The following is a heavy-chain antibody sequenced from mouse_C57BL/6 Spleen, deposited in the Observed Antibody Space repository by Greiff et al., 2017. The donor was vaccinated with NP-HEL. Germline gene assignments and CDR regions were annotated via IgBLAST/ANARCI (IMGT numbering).Heavy chain of an antibody. CDR2: IDPSDSYT. CDR3: ARGLGDFDY. V-gene: IGHV1-69*01. J-gene: IGHJ2*01. CDR1: GYTFTSYW. Sequence: QVQLQQSGAELVMPGASVKLSCKASGYTFTSYWMHWVKQRPGQGLEGIGEIDPSDSYTNYNQKFKGKSKLTVDKSSSTAYMQLSSLTSEDSAVYYCARGLGDFDYWGQGPTLPVSS.